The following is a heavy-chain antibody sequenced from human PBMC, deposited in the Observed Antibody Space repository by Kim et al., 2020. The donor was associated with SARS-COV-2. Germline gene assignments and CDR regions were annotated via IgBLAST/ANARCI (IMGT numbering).Heavy chain of an antibody. J-gene: IGHJ4*02. CDR3: ARDSSPVLWFGELFPFDY. CDR2: ISAYNGNT. D-gene: IGHD3-10*01. CDR1: GYTFTSYG. V-gene: IGHV1-18*01. Sequence: ASVKVSCKASGYTFTSYGISWVRQAPGQGLEWMGWISAYNGNTNYAQKLQGRVTMTTDTSTSTAYMELRSLRSDDTAVYYCARDSSPVLWFGELFPFDYWGQGTLVTVSS.